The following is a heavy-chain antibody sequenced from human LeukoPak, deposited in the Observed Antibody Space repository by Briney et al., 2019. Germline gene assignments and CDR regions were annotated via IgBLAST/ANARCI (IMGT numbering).Heavy chain of an antibody. D-gene: IGHD3-10*01. CDR2: IHYSGST. CDR3: ARKYYYGSGSYDY. CDR1: GGSISSYY. Sequence: PSETLSLTCTVSGGSISSYYWSWIRQPPGKGLEWIGYIHYSGSTNYNPSLKSRVTISVDTSKNQFSPKLSSVTAADTAVYYCARKYYYGSGSYDYWGQGTLVTVSS. J-gene: IGHJ4*02. V-gene: IGHV4-59*08.